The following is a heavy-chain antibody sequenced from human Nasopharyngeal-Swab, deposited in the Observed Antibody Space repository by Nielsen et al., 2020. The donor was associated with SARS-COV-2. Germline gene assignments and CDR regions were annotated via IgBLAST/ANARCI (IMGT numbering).Heavy chain of an antibody. D-gene: IGHD2-2*01. CDR1: GFTFSRFT. Sequence: GESLKISCAASGFTFSRFTMNWVRQAPGRGLEWVSSISSNTRYGTYIYYADSVKGRFTISRDDAKNSLYLQMNSLRAEDTAVYYCAKDLDVLVPAGMEYYYYVMDVWGHGTTVTVSS. CDR2: ISSNTRYGTYI. CDR3: AKDLDVLVPAGMEYYYYVMDV. V-gene: IGHV3-21*01. J-gene: IGHJ6*02.